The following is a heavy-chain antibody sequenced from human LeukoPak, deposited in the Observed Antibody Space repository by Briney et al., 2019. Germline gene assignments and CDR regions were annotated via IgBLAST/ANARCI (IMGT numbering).Heavy chain of an antibody. CDR2: IYPGDSDT. CDR1: GYSFTSYW. D-gene: IGHD3-10*01. CDR3: ARHHDRITMVRGVIFYGMDV. V-gene: IGHV5-51*01. J-gene: IGHJ6*02. Sequence: RESLKISCKGSGYSFTSYWIGWVRQMPGKGLEWMGIIYPGDSDTRYSPSFQGQVTISAYKSISTAYLQWSSLKASDTAMYYCARHHDRITMVRGVIFYGMDVWGQGTTVTVSS.